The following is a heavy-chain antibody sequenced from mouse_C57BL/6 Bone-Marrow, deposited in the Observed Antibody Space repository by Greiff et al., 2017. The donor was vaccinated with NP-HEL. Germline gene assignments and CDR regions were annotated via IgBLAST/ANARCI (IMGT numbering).Heavy chain of an antibody. V-gene: IGHV1-80*01. CDR1: GYAFSSYW. CDR2: IYPGDGDT. D-gene: IGHD2-3*01. Sequence: VQLQQSGAELVKPGASVKISCKASGYAFSSYWMNWVKQRPGKGLEWIGQIYPGDGDTNYNGKFKGKATLTADKSSSTAYMQLSSLTSEDAAVYFCARGEGYYGAWFAYWGQGTLVTVS. J-gene: IGHJ3*01. CDR3: ARGEGYYGAWFAY.